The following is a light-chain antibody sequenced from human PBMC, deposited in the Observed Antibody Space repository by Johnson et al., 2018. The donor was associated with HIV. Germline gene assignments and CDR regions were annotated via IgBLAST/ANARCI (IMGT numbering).Light chain of an antibody. J-gene: IGLJ1*01. Sequence: SVLTQPPSVSAAPGQKVTISCSGSSSNIGNNYVSWYQQLPGTAPKLLIYDNNKRPSGIPDRFSGSKSGTSATLGITGLQTGDAADYYCGTWDSSLSAYYVFGTGTKVTVL. V-gene: IGLV1-51*01. CDR2: DNN. CDR1: SSNIGNNY. CDR3: GTWDSSLSAYYV.